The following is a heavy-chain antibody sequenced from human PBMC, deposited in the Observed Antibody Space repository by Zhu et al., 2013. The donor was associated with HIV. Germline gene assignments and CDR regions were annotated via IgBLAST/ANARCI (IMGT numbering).Heavy chain of an antibody. J-gene: IGHJ6*01. CDR3: ARVPPHRITIFGTPRRDYYYYGSDV. D-gene: IGHD3-3*01. CDR1: GGTFSSYA. Sequence: QVQLVQSGAEVKKPGSSVKVSCKASGGTFSSYAISWVRQAPGQGLEWMGGIIPIFGTANYAQKFQGRVTITADESTSTAYMELSSLRSEDTAVYYCARVPPHRITIFGTPRRDYYYYGSDVW. CDR2: IIPIFGTA. V-gene: IGHV1-69*01.